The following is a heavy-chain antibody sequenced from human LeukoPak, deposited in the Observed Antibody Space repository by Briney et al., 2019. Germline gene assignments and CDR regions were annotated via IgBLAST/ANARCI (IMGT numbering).Heavy chain of an antibody. CDR1: GFTFSSYG. V-gene: IGHV3-23*01. CDR2: ISGSGGST. Sequence: GGSLRLSCAASGFTFSSYGMSWVRQAPGKGLEWVSAISGSGGSTYYADSVKGRFTISRDNSKNTLYLQMNSLRAEDTAVYYCASMIDSSPPEGFQHWGQGTLVTVSS. CDR3: ASMIDSSPPEGFQH. J-gene: IGHJ1*01. D-gene: IGHD3-22*01.